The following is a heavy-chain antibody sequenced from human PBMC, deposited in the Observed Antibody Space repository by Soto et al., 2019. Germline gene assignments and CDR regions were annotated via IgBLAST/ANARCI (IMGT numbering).Heavy chain of an antibody. CDR1: GFTFTSSA. CDR2: IVVGSGNT. CDR3: AGDTYCSSTSCYRGYYYYKGMDV. Sequence: SVKVSCKASGFTFTSSAVQWVRQARGQRLERIGWIVVGSGNTNYAQRFQERVTITRDMSTSTAYMELSSLRSEDTAVYYCAGDTYCSSTSCYRGYYYYKGMDVWGQGTTVTVSS. D-gene: IGHD2-2*01. J-gene: IGHJ6*02. V-gene: IGHV1-58*01.